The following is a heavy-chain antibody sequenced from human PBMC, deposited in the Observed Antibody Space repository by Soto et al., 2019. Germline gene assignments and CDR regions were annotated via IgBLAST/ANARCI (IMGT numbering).Heavy chain of an antibody. J-gene: IGHJ3*02. D-gene: IGHD3-22*01. CDR1: GYTFTSYD. CDR2: MNPNSGNT. V-gene: IGHV1-8*01. Sequence: ASVKISCKASGYTFTSYDINWVRQATGQWLEWVGWMNPNSGNTGYAQKFQGRVTMTRNTSISTAYMELSSLRSEDTAVYYCARRQAYYYDSSGYYYSDAFDIWGQGTMVTVSS. CDR3: ARRQAYYYDSSGYYYSDAFDI.